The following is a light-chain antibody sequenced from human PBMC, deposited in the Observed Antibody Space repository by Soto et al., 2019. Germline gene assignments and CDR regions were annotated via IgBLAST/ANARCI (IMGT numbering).Light chain of an antibody. CDR3: QHYGSSPPRT. Sequence: EIVLTQSPGTLSLSPGERATLTCRASQTISSSSLAWYQHKPGQAPRLLIYGVSSRATGIPDRFSGSGSGTDFTLTINRLEPEDFAVYSCQHYGSSPPRTFGQGTKVEI. V-gene: IGKV3-20*01. J-gene: IGKJ1*01. CDR1: QTISSSS. CDR2: GVS.